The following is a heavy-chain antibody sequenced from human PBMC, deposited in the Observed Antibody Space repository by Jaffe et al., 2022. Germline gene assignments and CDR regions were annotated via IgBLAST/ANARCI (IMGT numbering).Heavy chain of an antibody. V-gene: IGHV3-48*01. J-gene: IGHJ4*02. D-gene: IGHD4-17*01. CDR3: ARGFFDYGDYSDY. CDR2: ISSSSSTI. Sequence: EVQLVESGGGLVQPGGSLRLSCAASGFTFSSYSMNWVRQAPGKGLEWVSYISSSSSTIYYADSVKGRFTISRDNAKNSLYLQMNSLRAEDTAVYYCARGFFDYGDYSDYWGQGTLVTVSS. CDR1: GFTFSSYS.